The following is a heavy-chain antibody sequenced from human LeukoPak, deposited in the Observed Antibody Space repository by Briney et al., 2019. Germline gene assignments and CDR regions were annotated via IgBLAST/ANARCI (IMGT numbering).Heavy chain of an antibody. J-gene: IGHJ3*02. V-gene: IGHV1-8*01. CDR1: GYTFTSYD. D-gene: IGHD5-18*01. CDR3: ASNPSYGFYDAFDI. CDR2: MNPNSGNT. Sequence: GASVKVSCKASGYTFTSYDINWVRQATGQGLEWMGWMNPNSGNTGYAQKFQGRVTMTRNTSISTAYMELSGLRSEDTAVYYCASNPSYGFYDAFDIWGQGTMVTVSS.